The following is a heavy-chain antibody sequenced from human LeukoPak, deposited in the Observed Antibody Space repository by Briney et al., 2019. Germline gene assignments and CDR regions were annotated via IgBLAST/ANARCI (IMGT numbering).Heavy chain of an antibody. CDR3: ARLAKCTSTCREKYWYFDV. V-gene: IGHV4-34*01. D-gene: IGHD2-8*01. J-gene: IGHJ2*01. Sequence: SETLSLTCAVYGGSFSGYIWGWIRQAPGKGLEWLGEISHNGKNTHSPSLKSRVTTSLDTAKNQFSLQLNSVTAADTAVYYCARLAKCTSTCREKYWYFDVWGRGTLVTVSS. CDR2: ISHNGKN. CDR1: GGSFSGYI.